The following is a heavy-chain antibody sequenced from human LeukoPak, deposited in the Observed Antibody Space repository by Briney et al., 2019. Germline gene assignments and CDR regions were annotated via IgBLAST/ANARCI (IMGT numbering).Heavy chain of an antibody. CDR2: IFYSGST. CDR3: ARRGYSYGTF. J-gene: IGHJ4*02. V-gene: IGHV4-59*12. D-gene: IGHD5-18*01. Sequence: SETLSLTCTVSGGSISSYHWNWIRQSPGKGLEWIGYIFYSGSTNYNPSLKSRVTIPVDTSKNQFSLKLSSVTAADTAVYYCARRGYSYGTFWGQGTPVTVSS. CDR1: GGSISSYH.